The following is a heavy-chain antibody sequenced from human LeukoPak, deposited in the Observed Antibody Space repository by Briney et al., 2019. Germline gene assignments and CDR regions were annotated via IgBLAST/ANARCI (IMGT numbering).Heavy chain of an antibody. CDR2: ISGGGGST. CDR1: GFTFSSYA. Sequence: PGGSLRLSCAASGFTFSSYAMSWVRQAPGKGLEWVSAISGGGGSTYYADSVKGRFTISRDNSKNTLYLQMNSLRAEDTAVYYCAKDLRSHDSSGYPGAFDYWGQGTLVTVSS. CDR3: AKDLRSHDSSGYPGAFDY. J-gene: IGHJ4*02. D-gene: IGHD3-22*01. V-gene: IGHV3-23*01.